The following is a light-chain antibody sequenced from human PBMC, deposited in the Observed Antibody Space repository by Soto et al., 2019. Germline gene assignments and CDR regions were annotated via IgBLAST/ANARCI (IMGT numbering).Light chain of an antibody. J-gene: IGKJ3*01. CDR3: QQYNNLPFT. Sequence: DNQMTQSPSSLSASVGDRVTITCQASQDINKYLNWYQQKPGTAPNLLIYDASSLETGVPSRFSGSGSGTDFTFTISNLQPEDVATYYCQQYNNLPFTFGRGTKVEIK. V-gene: IGKV1-33*01. CDR2: DAS. CDR1: QDINKY.